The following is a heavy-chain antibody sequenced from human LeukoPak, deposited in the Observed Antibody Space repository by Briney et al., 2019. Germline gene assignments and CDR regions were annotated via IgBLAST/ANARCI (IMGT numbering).Heavy chain of an antibody. Sequence: SETLSLTRTVSGGSISNYWWSWIRQPPGKGLEWIGYVFDSGSTNYNPSLKSRVTISVDTSKKQFSLKVSSVTAADTAVYYCARGYSSSWNYLDYWGQGTLVTVSS. D-gene: IGHD6-13*01. V-gene: IGHV4-59*01. CDR2: VFDSGST. CDR3: ARGYSSSWNYLDY. CDR1: GGSISNYW. J-gene: IGHJ4*02.